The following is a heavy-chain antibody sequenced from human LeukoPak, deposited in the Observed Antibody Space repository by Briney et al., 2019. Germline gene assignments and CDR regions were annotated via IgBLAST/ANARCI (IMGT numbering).Heavy chain of an antibody. CDR3: ASSPVTTSFSDY. V-gene: IGHV4-61*02. D-gene: IGHD4-17*01. Sequence: SETLSLTCTVSGGSISSGSYYWSWIQQPAGKGLEWIGRIYTSGSTNYNPSLKSRVTISVDTSKNQFSLKLSSVTAADTAVYYCASSPVTTSFSDYWGQGTLVTVSS. CDR1: GGSISSGSYY. CDR2: IYTSGST. J-gene: IGHJ4*02.